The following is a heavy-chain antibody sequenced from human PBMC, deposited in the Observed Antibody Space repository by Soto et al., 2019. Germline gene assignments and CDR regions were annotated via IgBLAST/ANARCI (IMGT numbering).Heavy chain of an antibody. CDR3: ARLPLLTLSPQDYSFDY. CDR1: GYSFTSYW. Sequence: GESLKISCKGSGYSFTSYWIGWVRQMPGKGLEWMGIIYPGDSDTRYSPSFQGQVTISADKSISTAYLQWSSLKASDTAMYYCARLPLLTLSPQDYSFDYWGQGTLVTVSS. J-gene: IGHJ4*02. D-gene: IGHD1-20*01. V-gene: IGHV5-51*01. CDR2: IYPGDSDT.